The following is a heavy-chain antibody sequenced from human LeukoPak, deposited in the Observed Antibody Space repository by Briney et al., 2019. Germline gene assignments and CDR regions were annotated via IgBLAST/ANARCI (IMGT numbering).Heavy chain of an antibody. CDR1: GFTFSNAW. V-gene: IGHV3-73*01. Sequence: PGGSLRLSCAASGFTFSNAWMSWVRQAPGKGLEWVGRIRSKANSYATAYAASVKGRFTISRDDSKNTAYLQMNSLKTEDTAVYYGARDFGPYGMDVWGQGTTVTVSS. J-gene: IGHJ6*02. D-gene: IGHD2/OR15-2a*01. CDR3: ARDFGPYGMDV. CDR2: IRSKANSYAT.